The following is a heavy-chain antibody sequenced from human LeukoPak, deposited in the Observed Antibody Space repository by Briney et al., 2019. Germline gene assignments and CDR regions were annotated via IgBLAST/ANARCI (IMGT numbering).Heavy chain of an antibody. CDR3: ARDLDAFDI. V-gene: IGHV3-30*03. Sequence: GGSLRLSCAASGFTFSSYSMNWVRQAPGKGLEWVAVTSYDATDHYYADPVKGRFTISRDHSKNTLFLQMNSLRVEDTAVYYCARDLDAFDIWGQGTMVTVST. CDR1: GFTFSSYS. J-gene: IGHJ3*02. CDR2: TSYDATDH.